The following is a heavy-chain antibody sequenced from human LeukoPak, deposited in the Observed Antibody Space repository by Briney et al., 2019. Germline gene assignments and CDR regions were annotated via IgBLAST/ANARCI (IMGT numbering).Heavy chain of an antibody. CDR3: ARDQSESGQWLALFRY. CDR2: INPNSGGT. CDR1: GYTFTDYY. V-gene: IGHV1-2*02. J-gene: IGHJ4*02. D-gene: IGHD6-19*01. Sequence: ASVKVSCKASGYTFTDYYMHWVRQAPGQGLEWMGWINPNSGGTNYAQKFQGRVTMTRDTSISTAYMELSRLRSDDTAVYYCARDQSESGQWLALFRYWGQGTLVTVSS.